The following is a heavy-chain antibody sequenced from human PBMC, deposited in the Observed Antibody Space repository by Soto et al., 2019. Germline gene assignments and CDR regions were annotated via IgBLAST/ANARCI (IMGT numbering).Heavy chain of an antibody. CDR2: ISGKNGNT. J-gene: IGHJ6*02. Sequence: QVQLVQSGVEVKKPGASVKVSCKASGYTFISHGISWVRQAPGQGREGMGWISGKNGNTNYAQKLQGRVTLTTDTSTSTAYMELRSLRSDDTAVYYCARVSSSIVVVPDYGMDVWGQGTTVTVSS. CDR1: GYTFISHG. D-gene: IGHD2-15*01. CDR3: ARVSSSIVVVPDYGMDV. V-gene: IGHV1-18*04.